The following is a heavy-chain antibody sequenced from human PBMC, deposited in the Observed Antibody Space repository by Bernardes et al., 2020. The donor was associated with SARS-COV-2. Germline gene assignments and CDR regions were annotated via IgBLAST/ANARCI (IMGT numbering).Heavy chain of an antibody. D-gene: IGHD1-26*01. J-gene: IGHJ6*02. CDR2: IFYSGNT. CDR3: ARQELHPLGYFYGFDV. V-gene: IGHV4-39*01. CDR1: GGSISSSDYY. Sequence: SEPLSLTCTVAGGSISSSDYYWGWLRQPPGKGLEWIGLIFYSGNTYYNPSLKSRVTISVDTSKNQFSLKLNSVTAADTAVYFCARQELHPLGYFYGFDVWGRGTTVTVSS.